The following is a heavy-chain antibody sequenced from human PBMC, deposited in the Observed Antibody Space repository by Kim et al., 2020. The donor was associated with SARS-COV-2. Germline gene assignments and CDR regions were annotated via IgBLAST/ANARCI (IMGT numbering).Heavy chain of an antibody. Sequence: ASVKVSCKASEYIFTGYYMHWVRQAPGQELEWMGWINPNSGVTESAQKFHGRVTMTRDTSITTAYMELSSLRSDDTAVYYCARAAEYTSARYGMDVWGQG. V-gene: IGHV1-2*02. D-gene: IGHD6-6*01. CDR3: ARAAEYTSARYGMDV. CDR2: INPNSGVT. CDR1: EYIFTGYY. J-gene: IGHJ6*02.